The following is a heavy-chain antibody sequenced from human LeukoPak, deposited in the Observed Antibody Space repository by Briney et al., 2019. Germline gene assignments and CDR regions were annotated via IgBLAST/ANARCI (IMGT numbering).Heavy chain of an antibody. Sequence: GGSLRLSCAASGYTFSDYYMNWIRQAPGKGLEWVSYISSSGSTIYYADSVKGRFTISRDNAKNSLYLQMNSLRAEDTAVYYRAGQYSYGSRAFDYWGQGTLVTVSS. CDR3: AGQYSYGSRAFDY. CDR1: GYTFSDYY. J-gene: IGHJ4*02. CDR2: ISSSGSTI. D-gene: IGHD5-18*01. V-gene: IGHV3-11*01.